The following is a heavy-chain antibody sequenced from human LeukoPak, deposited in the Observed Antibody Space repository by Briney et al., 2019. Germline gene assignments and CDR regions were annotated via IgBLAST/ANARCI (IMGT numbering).Heavy chain of an antibody. CDR1: GFTFSSYG. Sequence: GRSLRLSCAASGFTFSSYGMHWVRQAPGKGLEWVAVISYDGSNKHYADSVKGRFTISRDNSKNTLYLQMNSLRAEDTAVYYCAKGRFYGDYDPPFDYWGQGTLVTVSS. CDR3: AKGRFYGDYDPPFDY. CDR2: ISYDGSNK. D-gene: IGHD4-17*01. J-gene: IGHJ4*02. V-gene: IGHV3-30*18.